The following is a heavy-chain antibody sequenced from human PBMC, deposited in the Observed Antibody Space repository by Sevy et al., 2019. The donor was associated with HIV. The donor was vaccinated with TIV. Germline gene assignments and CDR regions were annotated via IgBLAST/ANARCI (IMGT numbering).Heavy chain of an antibody. V-gene: IGHV3-30*04. Sequence: GGSLRLSCVASGFTFSDYTMHWVRQAPGKGLEWVTIISHDGGDKYYADSVKGRFSISRDNSKNTLYLQMNSLRGEDTAVYYCARDHPHLVESCMDVWGQGTTVTVSS. CDR2: ISHDGGDK. J-gene: IGHJ6*02. CDR1: GFTFSDYT. CDR3: ARDHPHLVESCMDV.